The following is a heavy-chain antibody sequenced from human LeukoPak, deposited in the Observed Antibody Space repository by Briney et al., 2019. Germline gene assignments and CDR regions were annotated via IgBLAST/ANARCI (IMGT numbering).Heavy chain of an antibody. J-gene: IGHJ3*02. V-gene: IGHV5-51*01. CDR1: GYSFTSYW. D-gene: IGHD4-17*01. CDR3: ASRPGRLTTVTHEAFDI. CDR2: IYPGDSDT. Sequence: GESLKISCKGSGYSFTSYWIGWVRQMPGKGLEWMGIIYPGDSDTRYSPSFQGQVTISADKSISTAYLQWSSLKASDTAMYYCASRPGRLTTVTHEAFDIWGQGTMVTVSS.